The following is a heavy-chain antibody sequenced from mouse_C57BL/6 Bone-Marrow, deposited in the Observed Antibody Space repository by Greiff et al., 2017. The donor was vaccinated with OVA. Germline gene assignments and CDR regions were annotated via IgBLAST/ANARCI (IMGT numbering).Heavy chain of an antibody. Sequence: QVQLQQSGAELVRPGASVTLSCKASGYTFTDYEMHWVKQTPVHGLEWIGAIDPETGGTAYNQKFKGKAILTADKSSSTAYMELRSLTSEDSAVYYCTSRNDYDGYAMDYWGQGTSVTVSS. CDR2: IDPETGGT. J-gene: IGHJ4*01. CDR1: GYTFTDYE. CDR3: TSRNDYDGYAMDY. V-gene: IGHV1-15*01. D-gene: IGHD2-4*01.